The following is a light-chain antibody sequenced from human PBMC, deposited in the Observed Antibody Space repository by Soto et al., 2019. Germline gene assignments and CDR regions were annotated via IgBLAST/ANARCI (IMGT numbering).Light chain of an antibody. CDR2: YVS. CDR1: NIGDKR. J-gene: IGLJ1*01. CDR3: QVWDIMTDNYV. Sequence: SSELTQPPSVSVAPEKTATITCGGNNIGDKRVHWYRQKPGQAPVLLISYVSDRPSGIPERFSGSNSGNTATLTISRVEAGDEADYYCQVWDIMTDNYVFGGGTKVTVL. V-gene: IGLV3-21*04.